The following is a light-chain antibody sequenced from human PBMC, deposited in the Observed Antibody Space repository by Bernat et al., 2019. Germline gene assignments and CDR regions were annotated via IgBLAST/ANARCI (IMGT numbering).Light chain of an antibody. J-gene: IGKJ5*01. CDR1: QSVPNKY. CDR3: QQPGSSPPT. Sequence: EIVLTQSPGILSLSPGERATLSCRASQSVPNKYLAWYQQKPGQAPRLLISGASSRASGVPDRLGGSGSGTVFTLTIDRLEPEDFAVYYWQQPGSSPPTFGQGTRLELK. V-gene: IGKV3-20*01. CDR2: GAS.